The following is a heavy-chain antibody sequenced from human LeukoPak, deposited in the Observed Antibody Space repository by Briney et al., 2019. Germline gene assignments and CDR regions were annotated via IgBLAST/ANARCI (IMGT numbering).Heavy chain of an antibody. D-gene: IGHD3-22*01. J-gene: IGHJ4*02. CDR3: TRDVRPWYDSSGYYYVFNY. CDR2: ISSTSSITSYI. V-gene: IGHV3-21*01. CDR1: GFTFTTYS. Sequence: GGSLRLSCAACGFTFTTYSMNWVRQAPGKGLEWVSSISSTSSITSYIYYADSVKGRFTISRDDAKNSVFLQMNTLRAEDTAVYYCTRDVRPWYDSSGYYYVFNYWGQGTLVTVSS.